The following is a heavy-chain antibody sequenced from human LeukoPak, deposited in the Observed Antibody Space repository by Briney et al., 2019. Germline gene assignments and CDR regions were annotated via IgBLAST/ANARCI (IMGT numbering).Heavy chain of an antibody. CDR1: GGSISSYY. J-gene: IGHJ4*02. D-gene: IGHD4-23*01. CDR3: ARDNRGYSVDY. Sequence: PSETLSLTCTVSGGSISSYYWSWIRQHPGKGLEWIGYIYYTGSTYYNPSLKSRVTISVDTSKNQFSLKLNSVTAADTAVYYCARDNRGYSVDYWGQGTLVTVSS. CDR2: IYYTGST. V-gene: IGHV4-59*06.